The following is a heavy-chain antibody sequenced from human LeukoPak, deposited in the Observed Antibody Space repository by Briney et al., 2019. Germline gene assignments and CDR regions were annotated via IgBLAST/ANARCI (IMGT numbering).Heavy chain of an antibody. CDR2: IWYDGSNK. CDR3: ASSNWNDESLSDY. V-gene: IGHV3-33*01. CDR1: GFTFSSYG. J-gene: IGHJ4*02. Sequence: GGPLRLSCAASGFTFSSYGMHWVRQAPGKGLEWVAVIWYDGSNKYYADSVKGRFTISRDNSKNTLYLQMNSLRAEDTAVYYCASSNWNDESLSDYWGQGTLVTVSS. D-gene: IGHD1-20*01.